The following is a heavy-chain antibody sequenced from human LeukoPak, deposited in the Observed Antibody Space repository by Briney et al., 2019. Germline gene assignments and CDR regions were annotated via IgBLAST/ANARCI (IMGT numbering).Heavy chain of an antibody. CDR1: GFTLIDYY. J-gene: IGHJ6*03. CDR2: INPNNGVT. V-gene: IGHV1-2*02. D-gene: IGHD6-13*01. Sequence: ASVKVSCKASGFTLIDYYILWVRQAPAQGFEWVGWINPNNGVTISAQSFQGRVTMTADTSISTAYMELIRVTSDDSAVYFCARQQLTSFPNDYFYLDLWGEGTAVTVSS. CDR3: ARQQLTSFPNDYFYLDL.